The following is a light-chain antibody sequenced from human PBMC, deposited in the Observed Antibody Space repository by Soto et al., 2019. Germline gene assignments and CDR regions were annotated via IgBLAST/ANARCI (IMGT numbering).Light chain of an antibody. J-gene: IGLJ1*01. CDR2: EVS. V-gene: IGLV2-14*01. CDR1: SSDVGGYNY. Sequence: QSVLAQPASVSGSPGQSITISCTGTSSDVGGYNYVSWYQQHPGKAPKLMIYEVSNRPSGVSNRFSGSKSGNTASLTISGLQAEDEADYYCSSYTSSRPLVFGTGTKVTGL. CDR3: SSYTSSRPLV.